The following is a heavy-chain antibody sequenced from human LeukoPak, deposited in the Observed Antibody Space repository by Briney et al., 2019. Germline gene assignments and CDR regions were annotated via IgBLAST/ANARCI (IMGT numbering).Heavy chain of an antibody. CDR3: AKAPAAYYDSSGPYFDY. J-gene: IGHJ4*02. Sequence: PGRSLRLSCAASGFTFDDYAMHWVRQAPGKGLEWVSGSSWNSGSIGYADSVKGRFTISRDNAKNSLYLQMNSLRAEDTALYYCAKAPAAYYDSSGPYFDYWGQGTLVTVSS. CDR1: GFTFDDYA. V-gene: IGHV3-9*01. D-gene: IGHD3-22*01. CDR2: SSWNSGSI.